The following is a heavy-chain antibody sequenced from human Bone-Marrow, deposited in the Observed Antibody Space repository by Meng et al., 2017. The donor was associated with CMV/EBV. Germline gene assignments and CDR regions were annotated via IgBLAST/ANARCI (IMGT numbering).Heavy chain of an antibody. V-gene: IGHV1-2*02. J-gene: IGHJ4*02. CDR3: ASLSSD. Sequence: ASVKVSCKASGYTFTGYYIHWVRQAPGQGLEWMGWINPNSGGTNYAQKFQGRVTMTRDTSISTAYMELSWLKSGDTAVNYCASLSSDWGQGTLVTVSS. CDR1: GYTFTGYY. CDR2: INPNSGGT.